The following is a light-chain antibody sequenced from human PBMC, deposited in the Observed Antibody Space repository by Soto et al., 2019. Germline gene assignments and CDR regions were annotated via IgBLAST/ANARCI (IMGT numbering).Light chain of an antibody. CDR1: SSDVGAYNH. Sequence: QSALTQPASVSGSPGQSITISCTGTSSDVGAYNHVSWYQHHPGKAPKLMIYEVNNRPSGVSNRFSGSKSGYTASLTISGLQAEDEADYYCSSYTSSSTWVFGGGTKLTVL. J-gene: IGLJ3*02. V-gene: IGLV2-14*01. CDR3: SSYTSSSTWV. CDR2: EVN.